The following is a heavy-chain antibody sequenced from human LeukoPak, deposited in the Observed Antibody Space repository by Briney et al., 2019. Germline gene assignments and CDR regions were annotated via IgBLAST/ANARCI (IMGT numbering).Heavy chain of an antibody. J-gene: IGHJ3*02. CDR3: ARSPLNYYDSSGYSTDI. D-gene: IGHD3-22*01. V-gene: IGHV4-30-2*01. CDR2: IYHSGST. Sequence: PSETLSLTCAVSGGSISSGGYSWSWIRQPPGKGLEWIGYIYHSGSTYYNPSLKSRVTISVDRSKNQFSLKLSFVTAADTAVYYCARSPLNYYDSSGYSTDIWGQGTMVTVSS. CDR1: GGSISSGGYS.